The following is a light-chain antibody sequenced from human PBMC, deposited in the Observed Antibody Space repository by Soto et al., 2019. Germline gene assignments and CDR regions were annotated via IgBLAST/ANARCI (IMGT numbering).Light chain of an antibody. CDR2: KDN. CDR1: MSYIGRNT. V-gene: IGLV1-44*01. Sequence: QSVLTQPPSTSGAPGQRVTIYCSGSMSYIGRNTVNWYQQLPGTAPKVLMYKDNRRPSGVPDRFSGSKSGTSASLAISGLQSEDEATYYCAAWDVGLEGPIFGGGTKVTVL. CDR3: AAWDVGLEGPI. J-gene: IGLJ2*01.